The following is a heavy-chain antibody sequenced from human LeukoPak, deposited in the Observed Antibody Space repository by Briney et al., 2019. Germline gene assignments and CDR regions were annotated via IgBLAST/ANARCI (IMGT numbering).Heavy chain of an antibody. CDR3: TKDHWDC. CDR2: ISGSDDNT. D-gene: IGHD1-1*01. J-gene: IGHJ4*02. CDR1: GFTFSTYA. Sequence: GGSLRLTCAASGFTFSTYAMSWVRQAPGKGLEWVSAISGSDDNTYYADSVKGRFTISRDNSKNTLYLQMNSLRAEDTAVYYCTKDHWDCWGQGTLVTVSS. V-gene: IGHV3-23*01.